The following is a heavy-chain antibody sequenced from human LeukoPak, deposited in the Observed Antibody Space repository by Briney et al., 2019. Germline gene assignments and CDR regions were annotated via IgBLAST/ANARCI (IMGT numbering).Heavy chain of an antibody. D-gene: IGHD3-22*01. J-gene: IGHJ4*02. CDR3: ARVRGSGYAFDY. CDR1: GFTFSSYG. Sequence: GGTLRLSCAASGFTFSSYGMSWVRQAPGKGLEWVSAISGSGGSTYYADSVKGRFTISRDNSKNTLYLQMSSLRAEDTAVYYCARVRGSGYAFDYWGQGTLVTVSS. V-gene: IGHV3-23*01. CDR2: ISGSGGST.